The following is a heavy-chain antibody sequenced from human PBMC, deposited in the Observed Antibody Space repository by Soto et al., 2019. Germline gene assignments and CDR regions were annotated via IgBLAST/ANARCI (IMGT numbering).Heavy chain of an antibody. D-gene: IGHD1-26*01. CDR1: GFTFSSYG. Sequence: QVQLVESGGGVVQPGRSLRLSCAASGFTFSSYGMHWVRQAPGKGLEWVAVISYDGSNKYYADSVKGRFTISRDNSKNTLYLQMNSLSAEDTAVYYCAKDTIVRATGGYCYFDLWRRGTLVTVSS. J-gene: IGHJ2*01. CDR3: AKDTIVRATGGYCYFDL. V-gene: IGHV3-30*18. CDR2: ISYDGSNK.